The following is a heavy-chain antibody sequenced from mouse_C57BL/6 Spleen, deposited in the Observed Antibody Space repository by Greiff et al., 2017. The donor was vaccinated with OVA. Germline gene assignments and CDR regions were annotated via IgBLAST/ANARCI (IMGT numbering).Heavy chain of an antibody. V-gene: IGHV14-4*01. CDR1: GFNIKDDY. CDR3: TTLPWFAY. J-gene: IGHJ3*01. Sequence: EVQLVESGAELVRPGASVKLSCTASGFNIKDDYMHWVKQRPEQGLEWIGWIDPENGDTEYASKFQGKATITADTSSNTAYLQLSSLTSEDTAVYYCTTLPWFAYWGQGTLVTVSA. CDR2: IDPENGDT.